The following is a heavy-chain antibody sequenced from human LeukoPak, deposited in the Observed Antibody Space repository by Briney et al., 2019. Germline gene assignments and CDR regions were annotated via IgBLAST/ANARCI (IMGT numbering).Heavy chain of an antibody. Sequence: AETLPLTCAVYGGSFSGYYWSWIRQPPGKGLEWIGEINHSGSTNYNPSLKSRVTISVDTSKNQFSLKLSSVTAADTAVYYCARVSSRFLEWLLYRSYAFDIWGQGTMVTVSS. J-gene: IGHJ3*02. D-gene: IGHD3-3*01. CDR2: INHSGST. CDR1: GGSFSGYY. CDR3: ARVSSRFLEWLLYRSYAFDI. V-gene: IGHV4-34*01.